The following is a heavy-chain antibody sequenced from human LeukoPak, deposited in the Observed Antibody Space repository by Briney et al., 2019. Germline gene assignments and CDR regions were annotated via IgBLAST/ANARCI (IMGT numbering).Heavy chain of an antibody. Sequence: GGSLRLSCAASGFTFSSYWMSWVRQAPGKGLEWVANIKQDGSEKYYVDSVKGRFTISRDNAKNSLYLQMNSLRAEDTAVYYCARPVGDYVSNWFDPWGQGTLVTVSS. J-gene: IGHJ5*02. CDR3: ARPVGDYVSNWFDP. V-gene: IGHV3-7*01. D-gene: IGHD4-17*01. CDR1: GFTFSSYW. CDR2: IKQDGSEK.